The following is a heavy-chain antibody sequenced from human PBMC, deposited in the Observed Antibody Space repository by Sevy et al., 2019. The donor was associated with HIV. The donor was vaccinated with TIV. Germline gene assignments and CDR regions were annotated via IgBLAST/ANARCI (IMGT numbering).Heavy chain of an antibody. CDR2: IRSKAYGGTT. CDR3: TRGSVTTNYYYMDV. CDR1: GFTFGDYA. Sequence: GGSLRLSCTASGFTFGDYAMSWFRQAPGKGLEWVGFIRSKAYGGTTEYAASVKGRFTISGDDSKSIAYLQMNSLKTEDTAVYYCTRGSVTTNYYYMDVWGKGTTVTVSS. D-gene: IGHD4-17*01. J-gene: IGHJ6*03. V-gene: IGHV3-49*03.